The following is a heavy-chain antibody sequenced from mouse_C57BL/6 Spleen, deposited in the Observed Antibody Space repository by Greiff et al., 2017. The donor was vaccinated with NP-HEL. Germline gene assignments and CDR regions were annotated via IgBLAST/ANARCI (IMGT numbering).Heavy chain of an antibody. D-gene: IGHD1-1*01. Sequence: VQLKESGPELVKPGASVKISCKASGYSFTGYYMNWVKQSPEKSLEWIGEINPSTGGTTYNQKFKAKATLTVDKSSSTAYMQLKSLTSEDSAVYYCARCHYGSLYFDYWGQGTTLTVSS. CDR2: INPSTGGT. CDR3: ARCHYGSLYFDY. CDR1: GYSFTGYY. V-gene: IGHV1-42*01. J-gene: IGHJ2*01.